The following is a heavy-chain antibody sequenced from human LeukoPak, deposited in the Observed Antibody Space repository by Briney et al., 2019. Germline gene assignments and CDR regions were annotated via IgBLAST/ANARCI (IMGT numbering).Heavy chain of an antibody. Sequence: SETLSLTCTVSGGSISTYYWSWIRQPPGKGLEWIGYIYYTGSTNYNPSLKSRVTISVDTSKTQFSLKLSSVTAADTAVFYCARHSCGGDCYGDAFDIWGQGTMVTVSS. CDR1: GGSISTYY. J-gene: IGHJ3*02. V-gene: IGHV4-59*08. D-gene: IGHD2-21*02. CDR3: ARHSCGGDCYGDAFDI. CDR2: IYYTGST.